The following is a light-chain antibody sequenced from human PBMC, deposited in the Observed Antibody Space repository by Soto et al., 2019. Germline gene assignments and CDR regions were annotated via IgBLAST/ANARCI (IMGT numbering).Light chain of an antibody. CDR2: KAS. J-gene: IGKJ2*01. CDR3: QQYNSDWT. Sequence: DIQMTQSPSTLSASVGDRVTITCRASQSISSWLAWYQQKPGKAPKLLIYKASSLESGVPSRFSGSGSGTEFTLTISSLQPDDFASYYCQQYNSDWTFGQGTKLEIK. V-gene: IGKV1-5*03. CDR1: QSISSW.